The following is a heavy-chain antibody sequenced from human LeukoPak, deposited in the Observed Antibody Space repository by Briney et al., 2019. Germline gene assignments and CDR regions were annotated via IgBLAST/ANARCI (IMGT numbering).Heavy chain of an antibody. D-gene: IGHD2-15*01. CDR2: LSDSGRTT. Sequence: PGGSLRLSCAASGFTFSNYAMTWVRQAPGKGLEWVSGLSDSGRTTYYTGSVKGRFTISRDNSKNTLYLQMNSLRAEDTAIYYCAKGGTSGGSCYSDYWGQGTLVSVSS. V-gene: IGHV3-23*01. J-gene: IGHJ4*02. CDR3: AKGGTSGGSCYSDY. CDR1: GFTFSNYA.